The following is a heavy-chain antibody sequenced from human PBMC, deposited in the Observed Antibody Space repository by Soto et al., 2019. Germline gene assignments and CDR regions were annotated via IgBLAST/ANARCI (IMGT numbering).Heavy chain of an antibody. J-gene: IGHJ6*02. CDR3: AREGLQHGSGPYYYYGMDV. CDR2: ISSSSSYI. V-gene: IGHV3-21*05. CDR1: GFTFSSYS. D-gene: IGHD3-10*01. Sequence: GGSLRLSCAASGFTFSSYSMNWVRQAPGKGLEWVSYISSSSSYIYYADSVKGRFTISRDNAKNSLYLQMNSLRAEDTAVYYCAREGLQHGSGPYYYYGMDVWGQGTTVTVSS.